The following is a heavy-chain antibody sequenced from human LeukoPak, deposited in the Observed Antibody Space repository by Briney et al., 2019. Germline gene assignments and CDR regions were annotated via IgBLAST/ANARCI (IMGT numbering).Heavy chain of an antibody. Sequence: SETLSLTCNVSGGSISSYYWSWIRQPAGKGLEWIGRIDTSGSTNYNPSLKSRVTMSVDTSKNQFSLKLSSVTAADTAVYYCARGEVGATIDAFDIWGQGTMVTVSS. CDR2: IDTSGST. CDR3: ARGEVGATIDAFDI. V-gene: IGHV4-4*07. D-gene: IGHD1-26*01. J-gene: IGHJ3*02. CDR1: GGSISSYY.